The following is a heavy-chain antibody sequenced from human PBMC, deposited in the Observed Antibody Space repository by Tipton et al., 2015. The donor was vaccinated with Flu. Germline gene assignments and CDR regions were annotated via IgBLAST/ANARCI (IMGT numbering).Heavy chain of an antibody. J-gene: IGHJ3*02. Sequence: TLSLTCTVSGGSVSSGSYYWSWIRQPPGKGLEWIGYIYYSGSTNYNPSLKSRVTISVDTSKNQFSLKLSSVTAADTAVYYCARDRPARVSSGWYRAFDIWSQGTMVTVSS. CDR1: GGSVSSGSYY. V-gene: IGHV4-61*01. CDR3: ARDRPARVSSGWYRAFDI. D-gene: IGHD6-19*01. CDR2: IYYSGST.